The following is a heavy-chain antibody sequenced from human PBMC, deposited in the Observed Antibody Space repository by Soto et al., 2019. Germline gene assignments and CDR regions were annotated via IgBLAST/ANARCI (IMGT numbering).Heavy chain of an antibody. CDR1: GGSFSGYY. Sequence: SETLSLTCAVYGGSFSGYYWSWIRQPPGKGLEWIGEVNHRGNTNYNPSLKSRVTISVDTSKNQFSLKLSSVTAADTAVHYCARFGRTGTDPYWGQGTLVTVSS. CDR3: ARFGRTGTDPY. J-gene: IGHJ4*02. V-gene: IGHV4-34*01. D-gene: IGHD1-1*01. CDR2: VNHRGNT.